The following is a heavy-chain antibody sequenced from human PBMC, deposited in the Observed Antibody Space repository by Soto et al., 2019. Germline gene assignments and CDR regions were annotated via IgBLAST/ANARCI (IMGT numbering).Heavy chain of an antibody. V-gene: IGHV3-33*01. CDR3: ARAYCSGGSCPGGY. J-gene: IGHJ4*02. Sequence: QVQLVESGGGVVQPGRSLRLSCAASGFTFSSYGMHWVRQAPGKGLEWVAVIWYDGSNKYYAESVKGRFTISRDNSKNTLYLQMNSQRAEDTGVYYCARAYCSGGSCPGGYWGQGTLVTVSS. CDR1: GFTFSSYG. CDR2: IWYDGSNK. D-gene: IGHD2-15*01.